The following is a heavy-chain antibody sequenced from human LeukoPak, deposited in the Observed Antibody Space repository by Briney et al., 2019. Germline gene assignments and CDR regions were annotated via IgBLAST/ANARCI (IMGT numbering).Heavy chain of an antibody. V-gene: IGHV1-69*06. D-gene: IGHD2-2*01. J-gene: IGHJ6*04. Sequence: ASVKVSCKASGGALSSYAISWVRQAPGQGLEWMGGIIPIFGTANYAQKFQGRVTITADKSTSTAYMELSSLRSEDTAVYYCARVLGVVPAAMSYYGMDVWGKGTTVTVSS. CDR3: ARVLGVVPAAMSYYGMDV. CDR2: IIPIFGTA. CDR1: GGALSSYA.